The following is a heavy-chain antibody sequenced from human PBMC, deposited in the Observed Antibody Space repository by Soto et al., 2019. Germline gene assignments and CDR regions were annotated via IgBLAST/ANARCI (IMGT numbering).Heavy chain of an antibody. V-gene: IGHV4-39*01. CDR2: IYYSGST. Sequence: SETLSLTCTVSGGNISSSSYYWGWIRQPPGKGLEWIGSIYYSGSTYYNPSLKSRVTISVDTSKNQFSLKLSSVTAADTAVYYCARPRYSSGWDNAYYFDYWGQGTLVTVSS. J-gene: IGHJ4*02. CDR3: ARPRYSSGWDNAYYFDY. D-gene: IGHD6-19*01. CDR1: GGNISSSSYY.